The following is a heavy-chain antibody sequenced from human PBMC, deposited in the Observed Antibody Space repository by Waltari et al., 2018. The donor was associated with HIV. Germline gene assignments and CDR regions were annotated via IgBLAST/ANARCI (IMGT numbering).Heavy chain of an antibody. CDR3: AKGGSHLTIFEAWFDS. Sequence: EVQLVVSGGGLVQPGRSLRLSGAAFGFTFDDYPIHWVRQSPGKGLEWVSGISWNSGITDYGDSVKGRFTISRDNAKNSLYLQMNSLTVEDTAFYYCAKGGSHLTIFEAWFDSWGQGTLVTVSS. D-gene: IGHD3-3*01. CDR1: GFTFDDYP. V-gene: IGHV3-9*01. J-gene: IGHJ5*01. CDR2: ISWNSGIT.